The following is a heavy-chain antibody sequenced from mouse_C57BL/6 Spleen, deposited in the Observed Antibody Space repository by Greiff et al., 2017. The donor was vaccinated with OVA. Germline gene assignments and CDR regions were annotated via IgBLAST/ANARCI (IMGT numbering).Heavy chain of an antibody. D-gene: IGHD2-4*01. CDR1: GFTFSSYT. Sequence: EVVLVESGGGLVKPGGSLKLSCAASGFTFSSYTMSWVRQTPEQRLEWVATISGGGGNTYYPDSVKGRFTISRDNAKNTLYLQMSSLRSEDTALYYCARRNYDYAWFAYWGQGTLVTVSA. J-gene: IGHJ3*01. CDR2: ISGGGGNT. CDR3: ARRNYDYAWFAY. V-gene: IGHV5-9*01.